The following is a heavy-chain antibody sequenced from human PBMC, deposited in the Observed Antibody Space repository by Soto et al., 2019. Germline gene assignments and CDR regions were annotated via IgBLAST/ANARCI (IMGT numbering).Heavy chain of an antibody. CDR1: GGSIRSGDYY. CDR2: IFDSGST. J-gene: IGHJ6*02. D-gene: IGHD3-10*01. V-gene: IGHV4-61*08. CDR3: ARGGITMVRGVIVPYYYYGMDV. Sequence: SETLSLTCTVSGGSIRSGDYYWSWIRQHPGKGLEWIGYIFDSGSTNYNPSLKSRVTISVDTSKNQFSLKLSSVTAADTAVYYCARGGITMVRGVIVPYYYYGMDVWGQGTTVTVSS.